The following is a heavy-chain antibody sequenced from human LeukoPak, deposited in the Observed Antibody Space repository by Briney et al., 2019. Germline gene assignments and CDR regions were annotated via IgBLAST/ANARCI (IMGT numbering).Heavy chain of an antibody. CDR2: IYSGGST. J-gene: IGHJ4*01. V-gene: IGHV3-53*01. Sequence: PGGSLRLSCAASGFTVSSNYMSWVRQAPGRGLEWVSVIYSGGSTYYADSVKGRFPISRDNSKSTLYLQMSSLRAEDTAVYYCASLDSSGYYFDYWGQGTLVTVSS. D-gene: IGHD3-22*01. CDR1: GFTVSSNY. CDR3: ASLDSSGYYFDY.